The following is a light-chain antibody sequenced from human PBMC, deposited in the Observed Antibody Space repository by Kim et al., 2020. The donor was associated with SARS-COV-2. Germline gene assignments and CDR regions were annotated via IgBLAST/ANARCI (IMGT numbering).Light chain of an antibody. CDR3: LQYSDWPLT. CDR2: YTS. V-gene: IGKV3-15*01. Sequence: VSPGERAAPACRASQSVDSRLAWSQQKPGQAPRLLIYYTSIRANGIPATFSGSGSGTEFTLTISSLRSADVAVYYCLQYSDWPLTFGGGTKVDIK. CDR1: QSVDSR. J-gene: IGKJ4*01.